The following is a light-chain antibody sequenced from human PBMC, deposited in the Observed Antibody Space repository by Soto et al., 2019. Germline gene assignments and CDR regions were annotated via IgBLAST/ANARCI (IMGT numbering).Light chain of an antibody. J-gene: IGLJ2*01. CDR2: GNS. V-gene: IGLV1-40*01. CDR1: SSNIGAGYD. CDR3: QSYDSSLSGSEV. Sequence: QSVLTQPPSESGAPGQRVTISCTGSSSNIGAGYDVHWYQQLPGTAPKLLIYGNSNRPSGVPDRFSGSKSGTSASLAITGLQAEDEADYYCQSYDSSLSGSEVFGGGTKLTVL.